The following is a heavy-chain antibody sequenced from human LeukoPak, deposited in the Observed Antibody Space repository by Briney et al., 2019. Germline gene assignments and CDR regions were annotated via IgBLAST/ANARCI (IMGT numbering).Heavy chain of an antibody. CDR3: ARNVDTVMLSYNWFDP. V-gene: IGHV1-8*01. Sequence: ASVKVSCKVSGYTLTELSMHWVRQATGQGLEWMGWMNPNTGNTGYAQKFQGRVTMTRNTSLSTAYMELSSLRSEDSAIYYCARNVDTVMLSYNWFDPWGQGTLVTVSS. CDR2: MNPNTGNT. CDR1: GYTLTELS. D-gene: IGHD5-18*01. J-gene: IGHJ5*02.